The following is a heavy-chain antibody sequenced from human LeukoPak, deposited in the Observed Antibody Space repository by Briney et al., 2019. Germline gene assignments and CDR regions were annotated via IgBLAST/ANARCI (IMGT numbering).Heavy chain of an antibody. D-gene: IGHD6-13*01. CDR1: GFTFSSYS. Sequence: GGSLRLSCAASGFTFSSYSLNWVRQAPGKGLEWVSYISSSSSTIYYADSVKGRFTISRDNAKSSLYLQMNSLRDEDTAVYYCAKDQGAVSWWDYWGQGTLVTVSS. J-gene: IGHJ4*02. CDR2: ISSSSSTI. V-gene: IGHV3-48*02. CDR3: AKDQGAVSWWDY.